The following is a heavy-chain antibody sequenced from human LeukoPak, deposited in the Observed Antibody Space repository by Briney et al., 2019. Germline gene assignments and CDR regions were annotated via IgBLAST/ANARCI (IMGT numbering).Heavy chain of an antibody. J-gene: IGHJ4*02. Sequence: SQTLSLTRAISGDSVSSNSAAWNWIRQSPSRGLEWLGRTYYRSKWYTYYAASVKSRIAINRDTSKNQFSLQLNSVTPEDTAVYYCARSTEPIDYWGQGTLVTVSS. CDR2: TYYRSKWYT. D-gene: IGHD1-1*01. CDR1: GDSVSSNSAA. CDR3: ARSTEPIDY. V-gene: IGHV6-1*01.